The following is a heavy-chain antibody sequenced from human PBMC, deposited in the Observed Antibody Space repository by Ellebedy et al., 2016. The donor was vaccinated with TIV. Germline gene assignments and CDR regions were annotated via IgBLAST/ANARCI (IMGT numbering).Heavy chain of an antibody. Sequence: GESLKISXAASGFTFSSYWMSWVRQAPGKGLEWVANIKQDGSEKYYVDSVKGRFTISRDNAKNSLYLQMNSLRAEDTAVYYCARDLPKTLNYGMDVWGQGTTVTVSS. V-gene: IGHV3-7*03. CDR1: GFTFSSYW. CDR3: ARDLPKTLNYGMDV. J-gene: IGHJ6*02. CDR2: IKQDGSEK.